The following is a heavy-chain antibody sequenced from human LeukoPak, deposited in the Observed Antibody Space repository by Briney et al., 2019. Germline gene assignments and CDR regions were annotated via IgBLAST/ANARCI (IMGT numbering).Heavy chain of an antibody. J-gene: IGHJ4*02. CDR1: GFTFSSYG. CDR2: IWYDVSNK. D-gene: IGHD4-11*01. Sequence: GGSLRLSCAASGFTFSSYGMHWVRQAPGKGLEWVAVIWYDVSNKYYADSVKGRFTISRDNSKNTLYLQMNSLRAEDTAVYYCARDTAPPTVTTISLDYWGQGTLVTVSS. CDR3: ARDTAPPTVTTISLDY. V-gene: IGHV3-33*01.